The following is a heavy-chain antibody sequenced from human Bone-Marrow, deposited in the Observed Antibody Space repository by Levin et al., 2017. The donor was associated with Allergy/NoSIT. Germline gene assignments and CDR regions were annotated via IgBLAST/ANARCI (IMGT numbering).Heavy chain of an antibody. D-gene: IGHD4-11*01. J-gene: IGHJ6*02. V-gene: IGHV3-30*04. Sequence: GGSLRLSCAASGFTFSSYAMHWVRQAPGKGLEWVAVISYDGSNKYYADSVKGRFTISRDNSKNTLYLQMNSLRAEDTAVYYCARDHTGEYTVTYDYYYYGMDVWGQGTTVTVSS. CDR2: ISYDGSNK. CDR3: ARDHTGEYTVTYDYYYYGMDV. CDR1: GFTFSSYA.